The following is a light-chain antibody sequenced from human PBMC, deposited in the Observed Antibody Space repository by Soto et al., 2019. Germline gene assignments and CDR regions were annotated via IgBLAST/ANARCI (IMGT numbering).Light chain of an antibody. CDR2: GAS. CDR3: HQYGISP. CDR1: QSVSSNY. J-gene: IGKJ4*01. V-gene: IGKV3-20*01. Sequence: EIVLTQSPGTLSLSPGERATLSCRASQSVSSNYLAWYQQKPGQAPRLLIYGASSRATGIPDRFSGSGSGTEFTLTISRLEPEDFAVYYCHQYGISPLGGGTKVDSK.